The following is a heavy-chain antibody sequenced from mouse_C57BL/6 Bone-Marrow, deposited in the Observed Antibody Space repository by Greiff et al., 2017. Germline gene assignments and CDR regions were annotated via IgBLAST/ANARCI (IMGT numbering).Heavy chain of an antibody. D-gene: IGHD1-1*02. J-gene: IGHJ4*01. V-gene: IGHV1-81*01. CDR3: GGKSLLWWEVLAMDY. Sequence: QVQLKQSGAELARPGASVKLSCKASGYTFTSYGISWVKQRTGQGLEWIGEIYPRSGNTYYNEKFKGKATLTADKSSSTAYMELRSLTSEDSAVYFCGGKSLLWWEVLAMDYWGQGTSVTVSS. CDR1: GYTFTSYG. CDR2: IYPRSGNT.